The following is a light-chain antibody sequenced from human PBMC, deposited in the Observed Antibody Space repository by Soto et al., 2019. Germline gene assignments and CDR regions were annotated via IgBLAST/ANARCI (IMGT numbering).Light chain of an antibody. CDR2: NTN. CDR1: SGSVSTNYY. CDR3: VLYMGLGISV. Sequence: QTVVTQEPSFSVSPGGTVTFTCGLSSGSVSTNYYPSWYQQHPGQAPRTLIYNTNSRSSGVPDRFSGSILGNKAALTITGAQADDESDYSCVLYMGLGISVFGGGTQLTV. J-gene: IGLJ2*01. V-gene: IGLV8-61*01.